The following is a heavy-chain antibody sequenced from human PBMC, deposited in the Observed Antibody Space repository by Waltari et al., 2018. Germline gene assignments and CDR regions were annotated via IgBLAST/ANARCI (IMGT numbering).Heavy chain of an antibody. CDR3: ARMTTVTK. J-gene: IGHJ4*02. D-gene: IGHD4-17*01. Sequence: QVQLQESGPGLVKPSETLSLTCTVSGGSISSHYWSWIRQPPGKGLEWIGYIYYSGSTNYNPSLKSRVTISVDTSKNQFSLKLSSVTAVDTAVYYCARMTTVTKWGQGTLVTVSS. CDR1: GGSISSHY. CDR2: IYYSGST. V-gene: IGHV4-59*11.